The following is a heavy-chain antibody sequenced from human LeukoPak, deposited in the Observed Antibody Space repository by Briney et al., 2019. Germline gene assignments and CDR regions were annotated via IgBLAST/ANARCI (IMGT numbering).Heavy chain of an antibody. CDR3: AHRRSGSYGSGSYYNGNIWFDP. V-gene: IGHV2-5*02. Sequence: SGPTLVKPTQTLTLTCTFSEFSLSTSGVGVGWIRQPPGKALEWLALIYWDDDKRYRPSLKRRLTITKDTSKNQVVLTMTNMDPVDTATYYCAHRRSGSYGSGSYYNGNIWFDPWGQGTLVTVSS. J-gene: IGHJ5*02. CDR2: IYWDDDK. D-gene: IGHD3-10*01. CDR1: EFSLSTSGVG.